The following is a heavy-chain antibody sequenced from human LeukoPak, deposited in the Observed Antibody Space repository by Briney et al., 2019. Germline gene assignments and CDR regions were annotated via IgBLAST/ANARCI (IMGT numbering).Heavy chain of an antibody. CDR3: APLKGDIVVDSH. D-gene: IGHD3-22*01. J-gene: IGHJ4*02. CDR2: IYWDDDK. Sequence: SGPTLVNPTQTLTLTCTFSGFSPSTTGVAVGWIRQPPGKALEWLALIYWDDDKRYSPSLKSRLTITKDTSKNQVVLTMTNMDPVDTATYYCAPLKGDIVVDSHWGQGTLVTVSS. CDR1: GFSPSTTGVA. V-gene: IGHV2-5*02.